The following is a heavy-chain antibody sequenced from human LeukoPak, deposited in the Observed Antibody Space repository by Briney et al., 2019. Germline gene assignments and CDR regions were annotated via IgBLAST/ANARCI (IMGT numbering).Heavy chain of an antibody. CDR1: GYSFTSYW. D-gene: IGHD3-3*01. Sequence: GESLKFSCKGSGYSFTSYWICWLRQMPEKRVEWMGSIFPGYFDTRYSPSFQGQVVISAYKSISTAYLQWSSLKASDTAMYYCARHGAYYNFCSNYRNYWGQGTLVTVSS. J-gene: IGHJ4*02. V-gene: IGHV5-51*01. CDR2: IFPGYFDT. CDR3: ARHGAYYNFCSNYRNY.